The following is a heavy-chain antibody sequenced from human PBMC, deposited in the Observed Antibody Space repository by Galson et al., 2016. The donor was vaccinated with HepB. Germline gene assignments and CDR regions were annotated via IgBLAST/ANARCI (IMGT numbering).Heavy chain of an antibody. CDR2: IRGSGGGI. J-gene: IGHJ3*02. Sequence: SLRLSCAASGFTFSTYAMSWVRQAPGKGLEWVSGIRGSGGGIDYADPVKGRFTISRDNSKNTLYLQMSSLRAEDTAVYYCAKERGSRITMVRGVLDAFDIWGQGTMVTVSS. CDR3: AKERGSRITMVRGVLDAFDI. CDR1: GFTFSTYA. D-gene: IGHD3-10*01. V-gene: IGHV3-23*01.